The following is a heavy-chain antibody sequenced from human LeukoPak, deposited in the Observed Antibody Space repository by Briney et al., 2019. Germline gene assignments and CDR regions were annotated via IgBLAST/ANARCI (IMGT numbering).Heavy chain of an antibody. D-gene: IGHD2-8*01. CDR3: ARDPGYCTNGVCYRNWFDP. V-gene: IGHV7-4-1*02. CDR1: GYTFTGYY. Sequence: ASVKVSCKASGYTFTGYYMHWVRQAPGQGLEWMGWINTNTGNPTYAQGFTGRFVFSLDTSVSTAYLQISSLKAEDTAVYYCARDPGYCTNGVCYRNWFDPWGQGTLVTVSS. CDR2: INTNTGNP. J-gene: IGHJ5*02.